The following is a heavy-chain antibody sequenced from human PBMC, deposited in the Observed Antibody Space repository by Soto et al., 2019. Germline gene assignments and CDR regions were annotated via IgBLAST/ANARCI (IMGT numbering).Heavy chain of an antibody. D-gene: IGHD3-9*01. Sequence: SETLSLTCSVSGGSISSSSYYWGWIRQPPGKGLEWIGSIYYSGSTYYNPSLKSRVTISVDTSKNQFSLKLSSVTAADTAVYYCARHGADYDILTGFYYYGMDVWVQGTMVTVSS. CDR3: ARHGADYDILTGFYYYGMDV. CDR1: GGSISSSSYY. J-gene: IGHJ6*02. V-gene: IGHV4-39*01. CDR2: IYYSGST.